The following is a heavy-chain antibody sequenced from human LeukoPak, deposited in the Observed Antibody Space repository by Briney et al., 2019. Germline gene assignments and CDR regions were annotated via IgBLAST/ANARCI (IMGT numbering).Heavy chain of an antibody. Sequence: GASVRVSCKASGYTFTGYYMHWVRQAPGQGLEWMGWINPNSGGTNYAQKFQGRVTMTRDTSISTAYMELSRLRSDDTAVYYCARWEAAAGTGSWFDPWGQGTLVTVSS. V-gene: IGHV1-2*02. D-gene: IGHD6-13*01. CDR2: INPNSGGT. CDR3: ARWEAAAGTGSWFDP. J-gene: IGHJ5*02. CDR1: GYTFTGYY.